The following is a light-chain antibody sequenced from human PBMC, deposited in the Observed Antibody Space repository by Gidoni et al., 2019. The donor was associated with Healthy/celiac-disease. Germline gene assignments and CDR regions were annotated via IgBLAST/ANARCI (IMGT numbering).Light chain of an antibody. Sequence: EIVLTQYPGTLSLSPGERATLSCRASQSVSSSNLAWYQQKPGQAPRLLIYGASSSATGIPDRFSGSGSGTDFTLTISRLEPEDFAVYYCQQYGSSPLTFGGGTKVEIK. CDR3: QQYGSSPLT. J-gene: IGKJ4*01. V-gene: IGKV3-20*01. CDR1: QSVSSSN. CDR2: GAS.